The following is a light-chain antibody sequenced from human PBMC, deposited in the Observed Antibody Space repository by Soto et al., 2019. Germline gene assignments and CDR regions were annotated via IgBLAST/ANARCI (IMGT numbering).Light chain of an antibody. CDR2: KAS. Sequence: DIQITQSPSPLAASVGDRVTITCRASQSISNWLAWYQQKPGKAPKLLIYKASILESGVPSRFNGSGSGTEFTLTISSMKPADFASYYCQQYNNYWAFGHGTKVDIK. CDR1: QSISNW. V-gene: IGKV1-5*03. J-gene: IGKJ1*01. CDR3: QQYNNYWA.